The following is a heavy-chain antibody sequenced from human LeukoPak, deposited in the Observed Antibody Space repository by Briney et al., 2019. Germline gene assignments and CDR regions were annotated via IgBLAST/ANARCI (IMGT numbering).Heavy chain of an antibody. CDR3: ARGPTRYYFDY. J-gene: IGHJ4*02. Sequence: PSETLSLTCTVSGGSISSYYWSWIRQSPRKGLQWIGYIFYSGSTNYNPSLKSRVTISVDTSKNQFSLNLTSVTAADTALYYCARGPTRYYFDYWGQGTLVTVSS. V-gene: IGHV4-59*01. D-gene: IGHD1-1*01. CDR1: GGSISSYY. CDR2: IFYSGST.